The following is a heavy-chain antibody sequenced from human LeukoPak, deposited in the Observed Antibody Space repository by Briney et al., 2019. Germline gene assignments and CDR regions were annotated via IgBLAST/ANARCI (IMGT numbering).Heavy chain of an antibody. CDR3: ARSRDGYNIFGFDI. CDR2: INPNSGGT. V-gene: IGHV1-2*02. CDR1: GYTFTGYY. D-gene: IGHD5-24*01. Sequence: ASVKVSCKASGYTFTGYYMHWVRQAPGQGLEWMGWINPNSGGTNYAQKFQGRVTMTRDTSISTAYMELSRLRSDDTAVYYCARSRDGYNIFGFDIWGQGTMVTVSS. J-gene: IGHJ3*02.